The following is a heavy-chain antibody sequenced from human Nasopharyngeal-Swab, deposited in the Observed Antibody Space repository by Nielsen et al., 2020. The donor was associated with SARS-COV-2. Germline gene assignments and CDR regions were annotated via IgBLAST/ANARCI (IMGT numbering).Heavy chain of an antibody. CDR2: IGTAGDP. J-gene: IGHJ4*02. V-gene: IGHV3-13*05. Sequence: GGSLRLSCAASGFTFSSYDMHWVRQATGKGLEWVSAIGTAGDPYCPGSVKGRFTISRENAKNSLYLQMNSLRAGDTAVYYCARASRGTSTRTFDYWGQGTLVTVSS. D-gene: IGHD1-1*01. CDR1: GFTFSSYD. CDR3: ARASRGTSTRTFDY.